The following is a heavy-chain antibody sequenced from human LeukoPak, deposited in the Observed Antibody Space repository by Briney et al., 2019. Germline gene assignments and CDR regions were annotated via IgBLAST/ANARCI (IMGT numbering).Heavy chain of an antibody. J-gene: IGHJ6*03. V-gene: IGHV5-51*01. CDR3: ARLAAAGKIYYYYYMGV. CDR1: GYSFTSYW. CDR2: IYPGDSDT. D-gene: IGHD6-13*01. Sequence: GESLKISCKGSGYSFTSYWIGWVRQMPGKGLEWMGIIYPGDSDTRYSPSFQGRVTISADKSISTAYLQWSSLKASDTAMYYCARLAAAGKIYYYYYMGVWGKGTTVTVSS.